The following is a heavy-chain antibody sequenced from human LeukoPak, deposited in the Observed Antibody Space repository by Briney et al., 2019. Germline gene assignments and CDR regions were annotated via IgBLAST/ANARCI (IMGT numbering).Heavy chain of an antibody. V-gene: IGHV1-46*01. CDR1: GYTFTSYY. CDR2: INPSGGST. CDR3: ARRAPTPGWFDP. Sequence: ASVKVSCKASGYTFTSYYMHWVRQAPGQGLEWMGIINPSGGSTSYAQKFQGRVTMTRDTSISTAYMELSRLRSDDTAVYYCARRAPTPGWFDPWGQGTLVTVS. J-gene: IGHJ5*02. D-gene: IGHD4-17*01.